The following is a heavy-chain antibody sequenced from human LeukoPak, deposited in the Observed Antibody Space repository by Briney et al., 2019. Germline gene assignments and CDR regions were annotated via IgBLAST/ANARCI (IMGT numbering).Heavy chain of an antibody. CDR2: INDSGST. Sequence: PSETLSLTCAVFGGSFSGYNWNWLRQSPRTGLEWIGEINDSGSTKDNPSLRSRVTISLDTSKNQFSLKLTSVTAADTAVYYCARGVYTEMSTIMGHFDCWGRGTLVTVSS. D-gene: IGHD5-24*01. CDR1: GGSFSGYN. J-gene: IGHJ4*02. V-gene: IGHV4-34*01. CDR3: ARGVYTEMSTIMGHFDC.